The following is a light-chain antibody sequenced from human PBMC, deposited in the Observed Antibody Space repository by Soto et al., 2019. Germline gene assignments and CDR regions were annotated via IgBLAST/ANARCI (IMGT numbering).Light chain of an antibody. CDR2: NVR. CDR3: SSYTGSSTVV. CDR1: SSDVGGYDY. V-gene: IGLV2-14*01. J-gene: IGLJ2*01. Sequence: QSALTQPASVSGSPGQSITISCTGTSSDVGGYDYVSWYQQHPGKAPKLMIYNVRNRPSGVSNRFSGSKAGNTASLTISGLQAEYEAAYYCSSYTGSSTVVFGGGTKLTVL.